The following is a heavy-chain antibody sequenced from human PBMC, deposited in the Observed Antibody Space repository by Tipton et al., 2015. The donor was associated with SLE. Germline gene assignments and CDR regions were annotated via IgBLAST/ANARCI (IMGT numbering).Heavy chain of an antibody. D-gene: IGHD2/OR15-2a*01. J-gene: IGHJ3*02. CDR1: GFSFSNYW. Sequence: SLRLSCAASGFSFSNYWIHWVRQVPGKGLVWVSHIDSDGGTTSYADSVKGRFTISRDNAKNMLYLQMNSLRAEDTAMYYCARGCSPIYGAFDIWGQGTMVTVSS. CDR3: ARGCSPIYGAFDI. CDR2: IDSDGGTT. V-gene: IGHV3-74*01.